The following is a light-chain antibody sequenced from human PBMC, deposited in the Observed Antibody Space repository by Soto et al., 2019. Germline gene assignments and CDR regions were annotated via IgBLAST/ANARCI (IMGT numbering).Light chain of an antibody. CDR1: QSVSSN. CDR2: GAS. CDR3: QQYNNWTRT. V-gene: IGKV3D-15*01. J-gene: IGKJ1*01. Sequence: EVVMTQSPATLSVSPGERATLFCRASQSVSSNLGWYQQKPGQAPRLLFYGASTRATGIPARFSGSGSGTEFTLTISSLQSEDFAVYYCQQYNNWTRTFGQGTKVDIK.